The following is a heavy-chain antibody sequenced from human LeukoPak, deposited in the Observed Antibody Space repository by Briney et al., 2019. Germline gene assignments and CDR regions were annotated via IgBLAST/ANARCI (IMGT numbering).Heavy chain of an antibody. CDR2: MNPNSDNT. CDR1: GYTFTTYD. CDR3: ARVKARSLERYHFDY. J-gene: IGHJ4*02. Sequence: ASVKVSCKASGYTFTTYDINWVRQATGQGLEWMGWMNPNSDNTGYAQKFQGRVTMTRNTSTSTAYMELSSLRSEDTAVYYCARVKARSLERYHFDYWGQGTLVTVSS. V-gene: IGHV1-8*01. D-gene: IGHD3-3*01.